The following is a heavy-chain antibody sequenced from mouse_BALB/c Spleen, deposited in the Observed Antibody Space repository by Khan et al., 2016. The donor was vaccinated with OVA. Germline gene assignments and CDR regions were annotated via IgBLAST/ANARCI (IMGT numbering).Heavy chain of an antibody. D-gene: IGHD1-1*01. CDR2: ISYSGVT. V-gene: IGHV3-2*02. CDR3: ARWNYYGYYFDY. CDR1: GYSITSGYA. J-gene: IGHJ2*01. Sequence: EVQLQESGPGLVKPSQSLSLTCTVTGYSITSGYAWNWIRQFPGNKLEWMGYISYSGVTSYTQSLKSRISISRDTSKNQFFLQLNSVTTEDTATYYCARWNYYGYYFDYWGQGTTLTGSS.